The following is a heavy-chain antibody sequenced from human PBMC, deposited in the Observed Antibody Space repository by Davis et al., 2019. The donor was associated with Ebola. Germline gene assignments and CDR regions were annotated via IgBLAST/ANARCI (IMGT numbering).Heavy chain of an antibody. J-gene: IGHJ6*04. CDR2: IKQDGGEK. Sequence: PGSFLRLSVQALGVTSIKYGMSWVRQAPGKGLEWVANIKQDGGEKCYGDSVKGRFTISRDNAKNSLYLQMNSLRAEDTAVYYCVRGAPSRSGWYWRYNYNMDVWGKGTTVTVSS. V-gene: IGHV3-7*03. CDR1: GVTSIKYG. CDR3: VRGAPSRSGWYWRYNYNMDV. D-gene: IGHD6-19*01.